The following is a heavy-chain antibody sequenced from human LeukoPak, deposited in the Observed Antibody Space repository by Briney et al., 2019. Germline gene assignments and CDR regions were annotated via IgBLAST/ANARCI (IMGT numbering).Heavy chain of an antibody. CDR3: AKGFYDNSASGVFDI. CDR2: ISASGGST. V-gene: IGHV3-23*01. CDR1: GFTFSSFA. Sequence: GGSLRLSCAASGFTFSSFATSWVRQAPGKGLEWVSGISASGGSTYYADSVKGRFPISRDNSKNTLYLQMNSLRAEDTAVYYCAKGFYDNSASGVFDIWGQGTMVTVSS. D-gene: IGHD3-22*01. J-gene: IGHJ3*02.